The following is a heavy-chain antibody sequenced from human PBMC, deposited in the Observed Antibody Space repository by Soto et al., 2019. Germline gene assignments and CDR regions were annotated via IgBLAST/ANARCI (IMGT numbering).Heavy chain of an antibody. CDR3: YFDS. Sequence: VTLCDTWSVAEGTSGSDSYYWGWNSKSPEKGLEWIASISYSGSTYYNPTLKSRLIISVDTSKSQFSLKLSSVTAADTAVYYYYFDSWGPGTLVTVSS. CDR1: EGTSGSDSYY. CDR2: ISYSGST. J-gene: IGHJ4*02. V-gene: IGHV4-39*01.